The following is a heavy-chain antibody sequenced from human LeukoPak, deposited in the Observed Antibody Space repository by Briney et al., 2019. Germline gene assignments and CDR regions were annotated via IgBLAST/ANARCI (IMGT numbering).Heavy chain of an antibody. V-gene: IGHV3-53*01. Sequence: GGSLRLSCAASGFTVGSNYMSWVRQAPGKGLEWVSVIYSGGSTYYADSVKGRFTISRDNSKNTLYLQMNSLRAEDTAVYYCARDRRITMVRGVFYYGMDVWGQGTTVTVSS. CDR1: GFTVGSNY. D-gene: IGHD3-10*01. J-gene: IGHJ6*02. CDR2: IYSGGST. CDR3: ARDRRITMVRGVFYYGMDV.